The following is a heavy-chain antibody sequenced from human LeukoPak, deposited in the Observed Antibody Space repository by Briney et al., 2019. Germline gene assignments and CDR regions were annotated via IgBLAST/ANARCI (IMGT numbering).Heavy chain of an antibody. CDR2: INPNSGGT. CDR1: GYTFTVSN. D-gene: IGHD3-3*01. V-gene: IGHV1-2*02. J-gene: IGHJ5*02. CDR3: ARDAGSITIFGVPPGWFDP. Sequence: GASVKLSCNASGYTFTVSNKYWARHAPGQGLEWKGWINPNSGGTNYAQKFQGRVTMTRDTSISKAYMELSRLRSDDTAVYYCARDAGSITIFGVPPGWFDPWGQGTLVTVSS.